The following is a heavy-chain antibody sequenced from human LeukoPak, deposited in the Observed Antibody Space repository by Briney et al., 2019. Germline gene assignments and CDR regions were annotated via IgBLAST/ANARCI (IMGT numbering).Heavy chain of an antibody. D-gene: IGHD5-18*01. CDR2: IYYSGST. CDR1: GGSISSSSYY. Sequence: SETLSLTCTVSGGSISSSSYYWGWIRQPPGKGLEWIGSIYYSGSTYYNPSLKSRVTISVDTSKNQFSLKLSSVTAADTAVYYCARGLEGCSYGYSEFDYWGQGTLVTVSS. V-gene: IGHV4-39*01. CDR3: ARGLEGCSYGYSEFDY. J-gene: IGHJ4*02.